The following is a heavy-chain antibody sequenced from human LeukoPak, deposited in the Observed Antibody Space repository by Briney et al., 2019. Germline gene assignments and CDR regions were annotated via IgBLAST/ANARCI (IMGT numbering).Heavy chain of an antibody. CDR3: ARDRDDYVWGSYRYLYYFDY. D-gene: IGHD3-16*02. CDR1: GFTFSSYS. V-gene: IGHV3-48*01. CDR2: ISSSSSTI. Sequence: PGGSLRLSCAASGFTFSSYSMNWVRQAPGKGLEWVSYISSSSSTIYYADSVKGRFTISRDNAKNSLYLQMNSLRAEDTAVYYCARDRDDYVWGSYRYLYYFDYWGQGTLVTVSS. J-gene: IGHJ4*02.